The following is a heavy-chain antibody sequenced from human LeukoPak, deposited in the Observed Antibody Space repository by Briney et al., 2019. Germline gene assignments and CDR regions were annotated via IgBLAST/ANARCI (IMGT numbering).Heavy chain of an antibody. CDR1: GGTFSSYA. CDR3: ARERSPDYYYGMDV. CDR2: IIPILGTA. D-gene: IGHD1-26*01. V-gene: IGHV1-69*01. Sequence: SVKVSCKASGGTFSSYAISWVRQAPGQGLEWMGGIIPILGTANYAQKFQGRVTITADESTSTAYMELSSLRSEDTAVYYCARERSPDYYYGMDVWGQGTTVTVSS. J-gene: IGHJ6*02.